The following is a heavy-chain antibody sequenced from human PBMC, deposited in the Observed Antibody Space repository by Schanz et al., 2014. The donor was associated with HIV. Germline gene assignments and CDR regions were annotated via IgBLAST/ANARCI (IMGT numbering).Heavy chain of an antibody. CDR1: GGTFINYA. V-gene: IGHV1-69*01. J-gene: IGHJ4*02. Sequence: QVQLVQSGAEVKKPGSSVKVFCRASGGTFINYAFSWVRQAPGQGLEWMGGIIPAFGTANYAQKFRGRVTITVDESTSTAYMELSSLRSEDTAVYYCARTYTGDWSTGADWGQGTLVTVSS. CDR2: IIPAFGTA. CDR3: ARTYTGDWSTGAD. D-gene: IGHD2-21*02.